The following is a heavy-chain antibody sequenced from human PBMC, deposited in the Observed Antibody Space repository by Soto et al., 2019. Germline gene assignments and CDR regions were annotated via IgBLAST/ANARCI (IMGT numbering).Heavy chain of an antibody. CDR3: ARGYCTATICDPWFDP. CDR1: GYAFSSYW. D-gene: IGHD2-8*02. V-gene: IGHV5-51*01. J-gene: IGHJ5*02. Sequence: GESLKISCQGSGYAFSSYWIAWVRQMPGKGLEWMGIIYPGDSDTRYSPSFQGQVTISVDKSITTAYLQWSSLRASDTAMYYCARGYCTATICDPWFDPWGQGTLVTVSS. CDR2: IYPGDSDT.